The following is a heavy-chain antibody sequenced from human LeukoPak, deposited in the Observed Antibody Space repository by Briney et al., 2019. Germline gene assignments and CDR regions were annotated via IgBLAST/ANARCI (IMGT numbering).Heavy chain of an antibody. V-gene: IGHV3-23*01. D-gene: IGHD3-22*01. J-gene: IGHJ4*02. Sequence: GGSLRLSCAASGFTFSSYGMSWVRQAPGKGLEWVSAISGSGGSTYYADSVKGRFTISRDNSKNTLYLQMNSLRAEDTAVYYCATSKPYYYDSSGYNYWGQGTLVTVSS. CDR3: ATSKPYYYDSSGYNY. CDR2: ISGSGGST. CDR1: GFTFSSYG.